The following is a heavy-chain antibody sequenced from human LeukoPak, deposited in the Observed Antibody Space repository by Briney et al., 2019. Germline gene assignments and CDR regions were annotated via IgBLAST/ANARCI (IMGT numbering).Heavy chain of an antibody. V-gene: IGHV4-34*01. CDR3: GRGRKAAAVKRRGYYFDY. D-gene: IGHD6-13*01. Sequence: SETLSLTCAVYGGSVSGYYWSWIRQPPGKGLEWIGEINHSGSTNYNPALNSRVTISVDATKNQFSLMLSSVTAAATAVYYCGRGRKAAAVKRRGYYFDYWGQGTLVTVSS. J-gene: IGHJ4*02. CDR1: GGSVSGYY. CDR2: INHSGST.